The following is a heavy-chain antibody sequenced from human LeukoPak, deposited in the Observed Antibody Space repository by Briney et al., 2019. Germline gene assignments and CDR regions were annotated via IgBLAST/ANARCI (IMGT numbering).Heavy chain of an antibody. J-gene: IGHJ5*01. CDR3: ARQADNNWFDS. CDR1: GYTFTGYY. D-gene: IGHD2-15*01. CDR2: INPNSGST. Sequence: GASVKVSCKASGYTFTGYYMHWVRQAPGQGLEWMGWINPNSGSTKYAQKFQGRVTMTRDPSISTAYMELSRLRSDDSAVFYCARQADNNWFDSWGQGTLVTVSS. V-gene: IGHV1-2*02.